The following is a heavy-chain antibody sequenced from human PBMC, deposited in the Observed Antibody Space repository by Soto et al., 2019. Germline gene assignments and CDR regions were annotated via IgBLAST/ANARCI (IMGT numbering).Heavy chain of an antibody. CDR3: ARGYAVGGGYNNFDN. D-gene: IGHD1-26*01. CDR1: GFTVRSNY. CDR2: IFSGGST. Sequence: EVQLVETGGGLIQPGGSLRLSCAASGFTVRSNYMSWIRQAPGKGLEWVSVIFSGGSTYYADSVKGRFTISRDNSKITLYLQMNSLRAEDTAVYYCARGYAVGGGYNNFDNWGQGTLVTASS. J-gene: IGHJ4*02. V-gene: IGHV3-53*02.